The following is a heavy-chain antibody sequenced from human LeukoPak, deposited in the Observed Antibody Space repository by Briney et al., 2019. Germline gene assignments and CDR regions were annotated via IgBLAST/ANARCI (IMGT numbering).Heavy chain of an antibody. Sequence: AGGSLRLSCAASEFSFSTYSMNWVRQAPGKGLEWVSYIGSGSSVIYYADFVKGRFTISRDNAKNSLYLQMNSLRDEDTAVYYCARAGCHGVCPSYYYYYGMDVWGQGTTVTVSS. J-gene: IGHJ6*02. D-gene: IGHD2-8*01. CDR1: EFSFSTYS. V-gene: IGHV3-48*02. CDR2: IGSGSSVI. CDR3: ARAGCHGVCPSYYYYYGMDV.